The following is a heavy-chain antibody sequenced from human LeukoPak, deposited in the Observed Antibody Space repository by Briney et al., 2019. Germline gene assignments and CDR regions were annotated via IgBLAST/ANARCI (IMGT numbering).Heavy chain of an antibody. D-gene: IGHD3-16*02. J-gene: IGHJ4*02. CDR3: ARGMMIRLGGVIDYFDY. CDR2: ITSSSSYK. Sequence: GGSLRLSCAASGFTFSSYSMHWVRQAPGKGLEWVSSITSSSSYKYYADSVKGRFTISRDNAKNSLYLQMNSLRAEDTAVYYCARGMMIRLGGVIDYFDYWGQGTLVTVSS. V-gene: IGHV3-21*01. CDR1: GFTFSSYS.